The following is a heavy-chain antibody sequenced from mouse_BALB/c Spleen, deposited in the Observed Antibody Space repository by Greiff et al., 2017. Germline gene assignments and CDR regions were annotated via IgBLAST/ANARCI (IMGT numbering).Heavy chain of an antibody. CDR3: TKGSGYVGDY. CDR2: IRLKSNNYAT. V-gene: IGHV6-6*02. J-gene: IGHJ2*01. D-gene: IGHD3-1*01. CDR1: GFTFSNYW. Sequence: EVQLQESGGGLVQPGGSMKLSCVASGFTFSNYWMNWVRQSPEKGLEWVAEIRLKSNNYATHYAESVKGRFTISRDDSKSSVYLQMNNLRAEDTCIYYCTKGSGYVGDYWGQGTTLTVSS.